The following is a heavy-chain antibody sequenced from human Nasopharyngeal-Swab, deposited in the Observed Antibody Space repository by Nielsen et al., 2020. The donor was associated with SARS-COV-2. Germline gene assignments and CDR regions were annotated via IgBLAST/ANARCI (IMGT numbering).Heavy chain of an antibody. CDR2: ISYDGSNK. J-gene: IGHJ4*02. Sequence: GGSLRLSCAASGFTFSRYTMHWVRQAPGKGLEWVAVISYDGSNKYYADSVKGRFTISRDISKNTLYLQMNSLRAEDTAVFYCASTPLDSSGYYYALHYWGRGTLVTVSS. V-gene: IGHV3-30-3*01. CDR3: ASTPLDSSGYYYALHY. CDR1: GFTFSRYT. D-gene: IGHD3-22*01.